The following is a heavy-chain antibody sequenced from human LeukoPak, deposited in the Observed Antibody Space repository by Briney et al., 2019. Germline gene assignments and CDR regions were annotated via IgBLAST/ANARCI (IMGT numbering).Heavy chain of an antibody. V-gene: IGHV4-39*01. CDR3: ARQCDSGSYSRYFDY. D-gene: IGHD1-26*01. CDR1: GGSISTSSYY. J-gene: IGHJ4*02. CDR2: IYYSGST. Sequence: SETLSLTCTVSGGSISTSSYYWGWIRQPPGKGLEWIGSIYYSGSTYYNPSLKSRVTISVDTSKNQFSLKLSSVTAADTAVYYCARQCDSGSYSRYFDYWGQGTLVTVSS.